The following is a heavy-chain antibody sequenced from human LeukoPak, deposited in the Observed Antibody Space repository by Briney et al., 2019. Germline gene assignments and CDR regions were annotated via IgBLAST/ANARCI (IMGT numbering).Heavy chain of an antibody. Sequence: SETLSLTCTLSGGSISSGGYWWSWIRQHPGEGLEWIGYSYYSGSTYYNPSLRSRVTILVDTSKNQSSLKLSSLNAADTAVYYCARAILTASGYVWYFDLWGRGTLVTVSS. J-gene: IGHJ2*01. CDR3: ARAILTASGYVWYFDL. CDR2: SYYSGST. D-gene: IGHD3-3*01. V-gene: IGHV4-31*03. CDR1: GGSISSGGYW.